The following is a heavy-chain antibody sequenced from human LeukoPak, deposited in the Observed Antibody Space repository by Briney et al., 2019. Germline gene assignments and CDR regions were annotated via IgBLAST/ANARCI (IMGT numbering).Heavy chain of an antibody. CDR1: GFTFNNYW. V-gene: IGHV3-74*01. Sequence: GGSLRLSCAASGFTFNNYWIHCVRQVPGKGLVWVSRINNDGSSASYVDSVKGRFTISRDNAKNTLFLQMNSLRAEDTAVYYCARRGTGHGMDVWGQGTTVIVSS. CDR2: INNDGSSA. D-gene: IGHD1-1*01. J-gene: IGHJ6*02. CDR3: ARRGTGHGMDV.